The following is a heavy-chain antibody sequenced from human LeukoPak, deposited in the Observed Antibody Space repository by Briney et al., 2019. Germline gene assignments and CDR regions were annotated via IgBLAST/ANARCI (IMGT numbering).Heavy chain of an antibody. J-gene: IGHJ6*02. Sequence: GGSLRLSCAASGFTFSNYAMSWVRQAPGKGLEWVSVISGSGGSTFYADSVKGWFTISRDNSKNTLYLQMNRLSAEDTAIYSCAKGLEYQLLVGYDYYGMDVWGQGTTVTVSS. CDR2: ISGSGGST. V-gene: IGHV3-23*01. CDR1: GFTFSNYA. D-gene: IGHD2-2*01. CDR3: AKGLEYQLLVGYDYYGMDV.